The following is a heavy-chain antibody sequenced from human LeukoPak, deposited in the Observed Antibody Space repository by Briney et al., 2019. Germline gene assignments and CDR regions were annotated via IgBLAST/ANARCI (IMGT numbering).Heavy chain of an antibody. CDR1: GFIFSSYW. CDR2: INQDGSGK. Sequence: GGSLRLSCGASGFIFSSYWMSWVRQAPGKGLEWVANINQDGSGKYSMDSVKDRVTISRDNAKNSLDLQINSLTVEDTAIYYCVRDDGDVWGKGTTVTVSS. J-gene: IGHJ6*04. CDR3: VRDDGDV. V-gene: IGHV3-7*01.